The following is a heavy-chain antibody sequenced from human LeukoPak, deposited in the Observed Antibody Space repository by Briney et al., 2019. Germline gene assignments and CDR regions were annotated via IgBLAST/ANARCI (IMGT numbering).Heavy chain of an antibody. J-gene: IGHJ4*02. CDR2: IYYSGST. D-gene: IGHD2-15*01. V-gene: IGHV4-39*07. Sequence: SETLSLTCAVSGGSISSSPYYWGWVRQPPGKGLEWIGIIYYSGSTYYNPSLKNRVTISLDTTKNHFSLQLTSVTAADTAVYYCARDSAMGAASFDYWGLGTLVTVSS. CDR1: GGSISSSPYY. CDR3: ARDSAMGAASFDY.